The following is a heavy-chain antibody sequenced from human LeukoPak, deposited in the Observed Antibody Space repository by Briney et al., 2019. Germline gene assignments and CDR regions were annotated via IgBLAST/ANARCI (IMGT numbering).Heavy chain of an antibody. CDR3: AKVRQQWLDDAFDI. J-gene: IGHJ3*02. Sequence: AGGSLRLSCAASGFTFTNHWMHWVRQAPGKGLVWVSRIRPDGRETNHADSVKGRFTISRDNAKNTLYLQMNSLRAEDTAVYYCAKVRQQWLDDAFDIWGQGTMVTVSS. CDR1: GFTFTNHW. CDR2: IRPDGRET. V-gene: IGHV3-74*01. D-gene: IGHD6-19*01.